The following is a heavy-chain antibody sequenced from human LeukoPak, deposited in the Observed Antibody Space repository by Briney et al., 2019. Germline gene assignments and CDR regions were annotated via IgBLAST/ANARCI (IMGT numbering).Heavy chain of an antibody. V-gene: IGHV4-59*02. D-gene: IGHD7-27*01. CDR3: ASRKLGNDY. J-gene: IGHJ4*02. Sequence: SETLSLTCTISGGSVSDYCWSWIRQSPGKGLEWIGYIYHTGSTSYSPSLKSRVTISADTSQNQFSLKLSSVTAADTAVYYCASRKLGNDYWGQGTLVTVSS. CDR1: GGSVSDYC. CDR2: IYHTGST.